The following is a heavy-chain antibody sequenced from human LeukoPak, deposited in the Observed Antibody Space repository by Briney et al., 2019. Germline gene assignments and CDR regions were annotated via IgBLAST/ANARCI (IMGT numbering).Heavy chain of an antibody. Sequence: GGSLRLSCAASGFTFSSYWMHWVRQAPGKGLVWVSRITSDGSSTTYADSVKGRFTISRDNAKNTLYLQMNSLRAEDTAVYYCARVTRENSGHTKFDYWGQGTLVTVSS. CDR1: GFTFSSYW. CDR2: ITSDGSST. V-gene: IGHV3-74*01. J-gene: IGHJ4*02. D-gene: IGHD5-12*01. CDR3: ARVTRENSGHTKFDY.